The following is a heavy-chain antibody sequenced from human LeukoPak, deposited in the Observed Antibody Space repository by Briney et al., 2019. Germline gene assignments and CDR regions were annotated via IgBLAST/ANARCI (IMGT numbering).Heavy chain of an antibody. CDR1: GYAFTSYA. J-gene: IGHJ4*02. CDR2: SNAGNGNT. V-gene: IGHV1-3*02. D-gene: IGHD3-22*01. CDR3: ARAYNYYDSSGYYLGYYFDY. Sequence: ASVKVSCKASGYAFTSYAMHWVRQAPGQRLEWMGWSNAGNGNTKYSQEFQGRVTITRDTSASTAYMELSSLRSEDMAVYYCARAYNYYDSSGYYLGYYFDYWGQGALVTVSS.